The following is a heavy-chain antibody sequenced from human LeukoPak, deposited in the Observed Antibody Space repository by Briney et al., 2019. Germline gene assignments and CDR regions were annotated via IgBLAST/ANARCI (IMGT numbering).Heavy chain of an antibody. V-gene: IGHV3-23*01. J-gene: IGHJ4*02. CDR2: ISGSGGST. CDR1: GFTFSSYA. Sequence: GGSPRLSCAASGFTFSSYAMSWVRQAPGKGLEWVSAISGSGGSTYYADSVKGRFTISRDNSKNTLYLQMNSLRAEDTAVYYCAKGTYGSGSYYNSWGQGTLVTVSS. CDR3: AKGTYGSGSYYNS. D-gene: IGHD3-10*01.